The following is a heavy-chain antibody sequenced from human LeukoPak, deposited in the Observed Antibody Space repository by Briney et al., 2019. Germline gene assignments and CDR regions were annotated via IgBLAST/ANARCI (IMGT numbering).Heavy chain of an antibody. V-gene: IGHV3-23*01. Sequence: PGASLRLSCAASGFSFSSYALTWVRRGPRKGLEWVSTISGSGGSTYYADSVKGRFTISRDNSKNTLYLQMNSLRAEDTAVYHCAKAPLYDFWSGCYFDYWGQGILVTVSS. CDR1: GFSFSSYA. CDR3: AKAPLYDFWSGCYFDY. D-gene: IGHD3-3*01. CDR2: ISGSGGST. J-gene: IGHJ4*02.